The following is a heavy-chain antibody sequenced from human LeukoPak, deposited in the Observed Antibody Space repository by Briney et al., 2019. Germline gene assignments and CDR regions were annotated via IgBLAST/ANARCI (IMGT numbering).Heavy chain of an antibody. V-gene: IGHV3-48*04. CDR2: ISGRGNTI. Sequence: GGSLRLSCAASGFTFSSYNMNWVRQAPGKGLEWVSYISGRGNTIKYADSVKGRFTISRDNGKNSLYLHMSSLRAEDTAVYYGARDPPALEDFDYWGQGTQVTVSS. CDR1: GFTFSSYN. CDR3: ARDPPALEDFDY. J-gene: IGHJ4*02.